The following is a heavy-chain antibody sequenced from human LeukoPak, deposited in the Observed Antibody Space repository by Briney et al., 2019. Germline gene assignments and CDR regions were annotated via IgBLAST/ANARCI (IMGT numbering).Heavy chain of an antibody. CDR1: GFTFSTYS. CDR2: ISSGSGYI. Sequence: GGSLRLSCAASGFTFSTYSMNWVRQAPGKGLEWVSSISSGSGYIYYADSVKGRFTISRDNAKNSLYLQMNSLRAEDTAVYYWSRDSGSYYSFDYWGQGTLVTVSS. J-gene: IGHJ4*02. D-gene: IGHD1-26*01. V-gene: IGHV3-21*01. CDR3: SRDSGSYYSFDY.